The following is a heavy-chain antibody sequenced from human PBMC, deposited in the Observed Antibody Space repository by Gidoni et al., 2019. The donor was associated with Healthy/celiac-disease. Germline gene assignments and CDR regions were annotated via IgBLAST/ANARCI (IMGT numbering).Heavy chain of an antibody. D-gene: IGHD4-17*01. CDR3: ARDLDYGDYGYYYYGMDV. CDR2: RWYDGSNK. CDR1: GFTFSSYG. Sequence: QVQLVESGGGVVQPGRSLRLSCAASGFTFSSYGMPGVRQAPGKGLEWVAVRWYDGSNKYYADSVKGRFTISRDNSKNTLYLQMNSLRAEDTAVYYCARDLDYGDYGYYYYGMDVWGQGTTVTVSS. J-gene: IGHJ6*02. V-gene: IGHV3-33*01.